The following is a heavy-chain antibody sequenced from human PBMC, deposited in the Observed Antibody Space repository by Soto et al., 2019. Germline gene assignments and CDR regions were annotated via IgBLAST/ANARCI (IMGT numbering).Heavy chain of an antibody. V-gene: IGHV4-30-2*01. J-gene: IGHJ4*02. CDR1: GGSISSGGYS. D-gene: IGHD2-8*02. Sequence: SETLSLTCAVSGGSISSGGYSWSWIRQPPGKGLEWIGYVYHSGSTYYNPSLKSRVTISVDRSKNQFSLKLSSVTAADTAVYYCARDKITGLFDYWGQGTLVTVSS. CDR2: VYHSGST. CDR3: ARDKITGLFDY.